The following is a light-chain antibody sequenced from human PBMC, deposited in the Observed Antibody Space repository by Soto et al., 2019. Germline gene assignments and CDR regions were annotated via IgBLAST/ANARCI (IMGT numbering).Light chain of an antibody. J-gene: IGKJ5*01. CDR3: QQTYVTPIT. Sequence: DIELSQSPSSLSSSVEDRFILTFLASLSISRYLHWYHQPPGKGPKXXSYGASSLQSGVSSRFSGSGSGTDFTLTISSVHPEDFATYYCQQTYVTPITFGQGTRLEIK. CDR1: LSISRY. CDR2: GAS. V-gene: IGKV1-39*01.